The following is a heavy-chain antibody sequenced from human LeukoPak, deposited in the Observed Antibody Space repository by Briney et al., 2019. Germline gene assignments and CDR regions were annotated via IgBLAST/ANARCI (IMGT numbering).Heavy chain of an antibody. J-gene: IGHJ4*02. Sequence: GASVKVSCKVSGYTLTELSMHWVRQAPGKGLEWMGGFDPEDGETIYAQKFQGRVTMTEDTSTDTAYMELSSLRSEDKAVYYCATPYHSSGWYYFDYWGQGTLVTVSS. D-gene: IGHD6-19*01. CDR1: GYTLTELS. CDR3: ATPYHSSGWYYFDY. CDR2: FDPEDGET. V-gene: IGHV1-24*01.